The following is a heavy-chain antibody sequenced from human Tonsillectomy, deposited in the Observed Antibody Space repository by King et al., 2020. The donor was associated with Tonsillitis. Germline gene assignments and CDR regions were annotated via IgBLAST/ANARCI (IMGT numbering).Heavy chain of an antibody. D-gene: IGHD3-3*01. V-gene: IGHV4-34*01. J-gene: IGHJ4*02. CDR3: ARCRSDYDFWTGNVDY. Sequence: VQLQQWGAGLLKPSETLSLTCAVYGGSFSGYSWNWLRQPPGRGLEWIGEINHNGSTNYNPSLKSRVTMSVDTSKNQFSLKLSSVTAADTAVYYCARCRSDYDFWTGNVDYWGQGTLVTVSS. CDR2: INHNGST. CDR1: GGSFSGYS.